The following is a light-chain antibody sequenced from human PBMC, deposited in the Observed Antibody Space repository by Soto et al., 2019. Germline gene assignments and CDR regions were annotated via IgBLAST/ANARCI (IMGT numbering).Light chain of an antibody. V-gene: IGKV1-5*01. J-gene: IGKJ2*01. CDR3: QQYNSYLYT. CDR2: DAS. CDR1: QSISSW. Sequence: DIQMTQYPSTLYASVGDRVTITCRASQSISSWLAWYQQKPWKAPKLLIYDASSLESGVPSRFSGSGSGTEFTLTISSLQPDDFATYYCQQYNSYLYTFGQGTKLEIK.